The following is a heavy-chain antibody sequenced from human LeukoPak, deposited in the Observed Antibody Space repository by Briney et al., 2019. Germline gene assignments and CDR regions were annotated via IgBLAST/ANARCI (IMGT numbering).Heavy chain of an antibody. J-gene: IGHJ3*02. CDR1: GFTFSSYW. CDR3: ARDGSIIAFDM. Sequence: GGSLRLSCAASGFTFSSYWMHWVRQVPGKGLVWVSRINSDGSSTSYADSVKGRFTISRDNAKNTLYLQMNSLRAEDTAAYYCARDGSIIAFDMWGQGTMVTVSS. V-gene: IGHV3-74*01. D-gene: IGHD1-26*01. CDR2: INSDGSST.